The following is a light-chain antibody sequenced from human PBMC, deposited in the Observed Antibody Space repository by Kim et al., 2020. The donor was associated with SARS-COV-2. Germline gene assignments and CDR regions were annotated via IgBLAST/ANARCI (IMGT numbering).Light chain of an antibody. CDR3: QQTYSIPT. CDR2: GAS. CDR1: QTVGSH. Sequence: DIQMTQSPLSLSASVGDTVTITCRASQTVGSHLNWFQHKPGKVPKLLIFGASNLQRGAPSRFNASGSGTDFTLTISSLQPEDFVTYYCQQTYSIPTFGPGTKVDIK. V-gene: IGKV1-39*01. J-gene: IGKJ1*01.